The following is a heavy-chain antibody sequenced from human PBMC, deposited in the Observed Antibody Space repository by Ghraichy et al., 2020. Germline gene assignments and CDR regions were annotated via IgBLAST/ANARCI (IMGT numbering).Heavy chain of an antibody. D-gene: IGHD3-9*01. CDR2: IYYSGST. CDR1: GGSNSSTTYN. CDR3: TKTYYDILTASFDP. J-gene: IGHJ5*02. V-gene: IGHV4-39*01. Sequence: SETLSLTCTVSGGSNSSTTYNCAWLRHRPGLGLKWIGSIYYSGSTYYSPSLKHRVTISVDTCKNQFSLRLSSVTTADTAVYYCTKTYYDILTASFDPWCLGTLRTASS.